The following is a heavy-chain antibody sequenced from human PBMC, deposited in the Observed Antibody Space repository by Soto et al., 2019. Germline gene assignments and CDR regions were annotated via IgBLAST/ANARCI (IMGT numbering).Heavy chain of an antibody. CDR3: AKGIDGVPLPPNWFDP. D-gene: IGHD3-16*01. J-gene: IGHJ5*02. CDR2: ISYDGSNK. V-gene: IGHV3-30*18. Sequence: QVQLVESGGGVVQPGRSLRLSCAASGFTFSSYGMHWVRQAPGKGLEWVAVISYDGSNKYYADSVKGRFTISRDNSKNTLYLQMNSLRAEDTAVYYCAKGIDGVPLPPNWFDPWGQGTLVTVSS. CDR1: GFTFSSYG.